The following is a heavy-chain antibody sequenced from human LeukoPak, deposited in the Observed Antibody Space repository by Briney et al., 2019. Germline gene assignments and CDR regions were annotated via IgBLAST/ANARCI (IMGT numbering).Heavy chain of an antibody. J-gene: IGHJ5*02. CDR2: ISHTGNT. CDR3: AKSSLMVPAAIAYWFDP. D-gene: IGHD2-2*01. Sequence: SETLSLTCIVAGYSLSSGYLWGWIRPPPGKGLEWIATISHTGNTYYNPSLNSRVTISIDTSKNQFSLRLTSVTAADTAVYYCAKSSLMVPAAIAYWFDPWGPGTLVTVSS. V-gene: IGHV4-38-2*02. CDR1: GYSLSSGYL.